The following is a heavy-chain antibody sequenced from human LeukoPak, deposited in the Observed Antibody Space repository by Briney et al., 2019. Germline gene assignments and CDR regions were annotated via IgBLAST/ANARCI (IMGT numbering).Heavy chain of an antibody. V-gene: IGHV3-20*04. CDR2: INWNGGST. J-gene: IGHJ5*02. CDR1: GFTFSSYA. Sequence: GGSLRLSCAASGFTFSSYAMSWVRQAPGKGLEWVSGINWNGGSTGYADSVKGRFTISRDNAKNSLYLQMNSLRAEDTALYYCAREGGRAYYDFWSGYSDNWFDPWGQGTLVTVSS. D-gene: IGHD3-3*01. CDR3: AREGGRAYYDFWSGYSDNWFDP.